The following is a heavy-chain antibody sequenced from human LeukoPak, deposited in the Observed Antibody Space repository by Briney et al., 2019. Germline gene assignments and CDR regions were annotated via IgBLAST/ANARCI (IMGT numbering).Heavy chain of an antibody. CDR1: GFTFSSYA. J-gene: IGHJ1*01. CDR3: VKKVVVGATSPYSDFQD. V-gene: IGHV3-23*01. CDR2: ISGSGVTT. Sequence: GGSLRLSCIASGFTFSSYAMGWIRQAPGKGLDWVSAISGSGVTTHYAGSVQGRFSISRDNSKNTLYLQMNSLRVEDTALYYCVKKVVVGATSPYSDFQDWGQGTLVTVSS. D-gene: IGHD1-26*01.